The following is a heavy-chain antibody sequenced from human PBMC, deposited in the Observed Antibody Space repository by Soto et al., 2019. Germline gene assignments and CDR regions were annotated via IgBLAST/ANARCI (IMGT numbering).Heavy chain of an antibody. CDR3: AKVSYYYDSSGYYPSDYFDY. Sequence: GGSLRLSCAASGFIFSSYGMHWVRQAPGKGLEWVAVISYDGSNKYYADSVKGRFTISRDNSKNTLYLQMNSLRAEDTAVYYCAKVSYYYDSSGYYPSDYFDYWGQGTLVTVSS. V-gene: IGHV3-30*18. D-gene: IGHD3-22*01. CDR1: GFIFSSYG. CDR2: ISYDGSNK. J-gene: IGHJ4*02.